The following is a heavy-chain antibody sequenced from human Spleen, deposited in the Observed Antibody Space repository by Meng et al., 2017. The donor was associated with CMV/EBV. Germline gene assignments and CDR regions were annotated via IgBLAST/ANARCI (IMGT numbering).Heavy chain of an antibody. CDR1: GGTFSSYT. CDR2: IIPILGIA. V-gene: IGHV1-69*02. Sequence: SVKVSCKASGGTFSSYTISWVRQAPGQGLEWMGRIIPILGIANYAQKFQGRVTITADKSTSTAYMELSSLRSEDTAVYFCANAALLRSYSVDVWGQGTAVTVSS. CDR3: ANAALLRSYSVDV. D-gene: IGHD3-9*01. J-gene: IGHJ6*02.